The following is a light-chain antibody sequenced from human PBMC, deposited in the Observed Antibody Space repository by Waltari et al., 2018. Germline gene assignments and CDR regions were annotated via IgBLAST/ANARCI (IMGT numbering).Light chain of an antibody. CDR3: QRYNSYANT. CDR2: GAS. J-gene: IGKJ2*01. CDR1: QSINTY. V-gene: IGKV1-5*01. Sequence: DILMTQSPSTLSASVGDRVTITCRASQSINTYLAWYQQKPGKAPKPLISGASTLESGVPGRFSGTGSGTEFTLTISSLQPDDFATYYCQRYNSYANTFGQGTKVDIK.